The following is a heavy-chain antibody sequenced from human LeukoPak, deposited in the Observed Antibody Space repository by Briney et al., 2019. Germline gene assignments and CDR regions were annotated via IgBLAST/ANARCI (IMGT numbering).Heavy chain of an antibody. D-gene: IGHD4-17*01. Sequence: GGSLRLSCAASGFTFSSYSMNWVRQAPEKGLEWVSYISSSSSTIYYADSVKGRFTISRDNAKNSLYLQMNSLRAEDTAVYYCARDYGRYAAEYFQHWGQGTLVTVSS. J-gene: IGHJ1*01. CDR3: ARDYGRYAAEYFQH. V-gene: IGHV3-48*01. CDR1: GFTFSSYS. CDR2: ISSSSSTI.